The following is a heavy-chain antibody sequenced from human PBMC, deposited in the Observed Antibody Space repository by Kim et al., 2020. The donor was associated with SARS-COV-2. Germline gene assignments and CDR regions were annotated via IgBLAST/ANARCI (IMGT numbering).Heavy chain of an antibody. CDR2: INWNGGST. D-gene: IGHD3-10*01. CDR3: ARASRAYGSGSYCFLY. V-gene: IGHV3-20*04. Sequence: GGSLRLSCAASGFTFDDYGMSWVRQAPGKGLEWVSGINWNGGSTGYADSVKGRFTISRDNAKNSLYLQMNSLGAEDTALYYCARASRAYGSGSYCFLYWGQGTLVTVSS. CDR1: GFTFDDYG. J-gene: IGHJ4*02.